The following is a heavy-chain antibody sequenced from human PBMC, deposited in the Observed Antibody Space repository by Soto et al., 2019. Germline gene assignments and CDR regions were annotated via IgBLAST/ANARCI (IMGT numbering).Heavy chain of an antibody. D-gene: IGHD6-19*01. Sequence: QVQLVQSGAEEKKPGASVKVSCKASGYTFTGYAMHWVRQAPGQRLEWMGWINAGNGNTQYSQKFQGRVTITRDTSASAAYMALSSLSSVDTAVYYCARAVAVAADFDDWGQGTLVTVSS. J-gene: IGHJ4*02. CDR1: GYTFTGYA. CDR2: INAGNGNT. CDR3: ARAVAVAADFDD. V-gene: IGHV1-3*05.